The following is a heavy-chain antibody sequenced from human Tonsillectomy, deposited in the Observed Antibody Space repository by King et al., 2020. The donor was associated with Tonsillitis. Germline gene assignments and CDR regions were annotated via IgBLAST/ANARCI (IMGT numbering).Heavy chain of an antibody. Sequence: VQLVESGGGLVKPGGSLRLSCAASGFTFSDYNMNWVRQAPGKGLEWVSSIRYSSSYIYYADSVKGRFTISRDNAKNSLYLQMDSLRAEDTAVYYCARDRRLRVALYAFDIWGQGTMVTVSS. V-gene: IGHV3-21*01. CDR2: IRYSSSYI. CDR3: ARDRRLRVALYAFDI. D-gene: IGHD3-10*01. CDR1: GFTFSDYN. J-gene: IGHJ3*02.